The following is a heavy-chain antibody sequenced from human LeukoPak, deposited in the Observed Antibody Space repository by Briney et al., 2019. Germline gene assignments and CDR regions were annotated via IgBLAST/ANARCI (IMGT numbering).Heavy chain of an antibody. CDR3: ARDAYDFWGGSIYFYFYRDV. V-gene: IGHV3-48*01. J-gene: IGHJ6*03. CDR1: EFAFSEYS. CDR2: ISSNGSSV. Sequence: GGCLGLSCAPSEFAFSEYSMNWVRQAPGKGLEWVAFISSNGSSVQYADSVKGRFTVSRDNAKNSLYVQMNSLRAEDTAVYYCARDAYDFWGGSIYFYFYRDVWGKGPTVIVSS. D-gene: IGHD3-3*01.